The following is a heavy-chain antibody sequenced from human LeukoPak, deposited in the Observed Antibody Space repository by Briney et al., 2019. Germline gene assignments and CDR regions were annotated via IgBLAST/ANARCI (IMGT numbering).Heavy chain of an antibody. V-gene: IGHV1-18*01. CDR3: AKMRRYCSSTSCPHNWFDP. Sequence: VKVSCKASGYTFTSYGISWVRQAPGQGLEWMGWISAYNGNTNYAQKLQGRVTMTTDTSTSTAYMELRSLRSDDTAVYYCAKMRRYCSSTSCPHNWFDPWGQGTLVTVSS. D-gene: IGHD2-2*01. CDR1: GYTFTSYG. CDR2: ISAYNGNT. J-gene: IGHJ5*02.